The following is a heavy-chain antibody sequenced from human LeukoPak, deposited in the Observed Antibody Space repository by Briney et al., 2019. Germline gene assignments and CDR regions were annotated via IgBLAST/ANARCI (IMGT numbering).Heavy chain of an antibody. J-gene: IGHJ4*02. V-gene: IGHV3-30*18. D-gene: IGHD1-26*01. CDR1: GFTFRNYG. CDR3: AKEGPGNYYSAYFDS. CDR2: ISYEASTT. Sequence: GGSLRLSCAASGFTFRNYGMQWVRQAPGKGLEWVSVISYEASTTYYADSVKGRFTISRDNSRNTLSLQMNGLRPEDTAVYYCAKEGPGNYYSAYFDSWGQGTLVTVSS.